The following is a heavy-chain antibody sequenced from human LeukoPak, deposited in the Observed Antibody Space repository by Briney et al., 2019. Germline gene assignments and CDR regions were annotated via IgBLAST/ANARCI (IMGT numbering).Heavy chain of an antibody. CDR3: ARHYPYGSGSYSPFYFDY. V-gene: IGHV4-59*08. J-gene: IGHJ4*02. CDR2: IYYSGSI. CDR1: GDSISSYY. D-gene: IGHD3-10*01. Sequence: SETLSLTCTVSGDSISSYYWSWTRQPPGRGLEWFGYIYYSGSINDNPSLKSRVTISVDTSQNQFSLKLSSVTAADMGVYYCARHYPYGSGSYSPFYFDYWGQGTLVTVSS.